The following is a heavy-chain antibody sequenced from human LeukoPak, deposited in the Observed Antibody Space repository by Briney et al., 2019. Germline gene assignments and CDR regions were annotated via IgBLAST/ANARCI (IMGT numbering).Heavy chain of an antibody. J-gene: IGHJ4*02. Sequence: ASVKVSCKASGYTFTSYDINWVRQAPGQGLEWMGWMNPNSGNTGYAQKFQGRATITRNTSISTAYMELSSLRSEDTAVYYCARGPRYEDFDYWGQGTLVTVSS. D-gene: IGHD3-3*01. CDR1: GYTFTSYD. V-gene: IGHV1-8*03. CDR2: MNPNSGNT. CDR3: ARGPRYEDFDY.